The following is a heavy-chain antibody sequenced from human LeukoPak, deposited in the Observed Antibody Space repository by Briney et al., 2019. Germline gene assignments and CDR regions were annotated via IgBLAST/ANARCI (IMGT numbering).Heavy chain of an antibody. CDR3: ARSDSSGWYNYYYYYMDV. CDR2: ISSSSIYI. CDR1: GFTFSSYS. J-gene: IGHJ6*03. V-gene: IGHV3-21*01. Sequence: GGSLRLSCAASGFTFSSYSLHWVRQAPGKGLEWVSSISSSSIYIYYADSVKGRFTISRDNAKNSLFLQMNSLRAEDTAVYYCARSDSSGWYNYYYYYMDVWGKGTTVTVSS. D-gene: IGHD6-19*01.